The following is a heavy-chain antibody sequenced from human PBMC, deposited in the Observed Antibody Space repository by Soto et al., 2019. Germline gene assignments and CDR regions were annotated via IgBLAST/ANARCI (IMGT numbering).Heavy chain of an antibody. V-gene: IGHV3-30*18. CDR2: ISSDGSNK. CDR3: AKKSLVGAYYYYYMDV. CDR1: GFTFSTYG. J-gene: IGHJ6*03. Sequence: GGSLRLSCAASGFTFSTYGMHWVRQAPGKGLEWVAIISSDGSNKYYADSVKGRFTISRDNSKNTLYLQMNSLRAEDTAVYYCAKKSLVGAYYYYYMDVWGKGTTVTVSS.